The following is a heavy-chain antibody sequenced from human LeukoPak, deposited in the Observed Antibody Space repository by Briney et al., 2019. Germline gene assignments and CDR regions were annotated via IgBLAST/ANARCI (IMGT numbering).Heavy chain of an antibody. Sequence: GGSLRLSCAASGFTFSSYAMSWVRQAPGKGLEWVSAISGSGGSTYYADSVKGRFTISRDNSKNTLYLQMNSLRAEDTAVYYCARDRPYDYVWGSYRPPTNWFDPWGQGTLVTVSS. CDR2: ISGSGGST. D-gene: IGHD3-16*02. CDR1: GFTFSSYA. J-gene: IGHJ5*02. V-gene: IGHV3-23*01. CDR3: ARDRPYDYVWGSYRPPTNWFDP.